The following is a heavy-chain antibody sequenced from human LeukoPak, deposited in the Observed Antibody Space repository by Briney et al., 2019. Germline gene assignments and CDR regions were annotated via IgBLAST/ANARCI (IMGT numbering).Heavy chain of an antibody. CDR2: ISHSGSP. CDR1: GGSISTDS. Sequence: PSETLSLTCTVSGGSISTDSWSWIRQPPGKGLEWIGEISHSGSPNYNPSLKGRLTISVDTAKNQFSLKLSSVTAADTAVYYCARDSIAGYSLSWWGQGTLVTVSS. J-gene: IGHJ4*02. CDR3: ARDSIAGYSLSW. D-gene: IGHD3-9*01. V-gene: IGHV4-59*12.